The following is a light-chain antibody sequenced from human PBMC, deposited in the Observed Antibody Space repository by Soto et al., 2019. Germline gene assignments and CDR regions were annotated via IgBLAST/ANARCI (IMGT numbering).Light chain of an antibody. CDR3: QQFGSSPRT. CDR1: QSVSSSY. J-gene: IGKJ1*01. Sequence: EIVLTQSPGTLSLSPGERATLPCRASQSVSSSYLAWYQQKPGQAPRLLIYGASSRATGIPDRFSGSGSGTAFTLTISRLEPEDFAVYYCQQFGSSPRTFGQGTKVEIK. V-gene: IGKV3-20*01. CDR2: GAS.